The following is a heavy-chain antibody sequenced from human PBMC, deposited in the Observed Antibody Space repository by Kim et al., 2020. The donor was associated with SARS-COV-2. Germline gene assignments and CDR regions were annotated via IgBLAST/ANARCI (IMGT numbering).Heavy chain of an antibody. D-gene: IGHD2-2*01. CDR1: GYPFPNYA. V-gene: IGHV1-3*01. J-gene: IGHJ4*02. Sequence: ASVKISCKASGYPFPNYAIHWVRQAPGQRLEWLGWINAGNGDTKYSQNFQGRVTLTRDTSANTAYMELSSLRSEDTAVYSCARGYCSTTSCQYYFDNWGQGTQVTVSS. CDR2: INAGNGDT. CDR3: ARGYCSTTSCQYYFDN.